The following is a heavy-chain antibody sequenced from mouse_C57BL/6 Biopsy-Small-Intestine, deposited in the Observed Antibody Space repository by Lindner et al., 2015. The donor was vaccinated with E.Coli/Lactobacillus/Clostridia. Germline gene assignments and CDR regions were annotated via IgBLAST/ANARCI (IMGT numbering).Heavy chain of an antibody. CDR2: IYPGDGDT. J-gene: IGHJ2*01. D-gene: IGHD4-1*01. CDR3: ARSGTGTLDY. CDR1: GYAFSSSW. V-gene: IGHV1-82*01. Sequence: VQLQESGPELVKPGASVKISCKASGYAFSSSWMNWVKQRPGKGLEWIGRIYPGDGDTNYNGKFKGKATLTADKSSSTAYMQLSSLTSEDSAVYFCARSGTGTLDYWGPRHHSHSLL.